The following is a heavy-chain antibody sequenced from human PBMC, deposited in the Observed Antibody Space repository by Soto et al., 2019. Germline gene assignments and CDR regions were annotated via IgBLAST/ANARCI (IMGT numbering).Heavy chain of an antibody. Sequence: GGSLRLSCAASGFTFSSYSMNWVRQAPGKGLEWVSSISSSSSYIYYADSVKGRFTISRDNAKNSLYLQMNSLRAEDTSVYYGASYYDSSGYYDAEYFQHWGQGTLVTVSS. V-gene: IGHV3-21*01. J-gene: IGHJ1*01. CDR1: GFTFSSYS. CDR2: ISSSSSYI. CDR3: ASYYDSSGYYDAEYFQH. D-gene: IGHD3-22*01.